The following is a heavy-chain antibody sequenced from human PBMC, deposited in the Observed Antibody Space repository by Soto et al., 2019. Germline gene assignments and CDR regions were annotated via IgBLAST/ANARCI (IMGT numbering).Heavy chain of an antibody. CDR1: GSTFSSYT. V-gene: IGHV1-69*02. D-gene: IGHD2-21*02. CDR3: ARRRYCGADCYSKYYYGMDL. Sequence: QVQLVQSGAEVKKPGSSVKVSCRASGSTFSSYTVSWVRQAPGQGLEWMGRIIPVLGVTNYAPKFKGSVKINADKSKTPVYMHLSSMRSGDTAIYYCARRRYCGADCYSKYYYGMDLWGQGTTVTVSS. CDR2: IIPVLGVT. J-gene: IGHJ6*02.